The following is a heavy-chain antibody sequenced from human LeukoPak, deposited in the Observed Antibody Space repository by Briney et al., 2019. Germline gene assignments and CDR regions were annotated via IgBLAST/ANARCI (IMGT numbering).Heavy chain of an antibody. Sequence: SETLSLTCTVSLDSTTSNFWSWVRQPPGKGLEGIGEIHRSGSPNYNPSRQSRVTISIDRSRTQIALELSSVTAADTAVYYCAREILGGFNPGAYWGQGTLVTVSS. D-gene: IGHD1-14*01. J-gene: IGHJ4*02. CDR1: LDSTTSNF. CDR2: IHRSGSP. V-gene: IGHV4-4*02. CDR3: AREILGGFNPGAY.